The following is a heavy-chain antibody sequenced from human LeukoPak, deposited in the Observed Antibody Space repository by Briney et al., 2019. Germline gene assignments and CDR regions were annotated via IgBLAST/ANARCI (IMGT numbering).Heavy chain of an antibody. CDR3: APRGLYGLFDP. V-gene: IGHV3-23*01. CDR2: ISGSGGST. D-gene: IGHD3-10*01. J-gene: IGHJ5*02. Sequence: GGSLRLSCAASGFTFSSYWMSWVRQAPGKGLEWVSAISGSGGSTYYADSVKGRFTISRDNSKNTLYLQMNSLRAEDTAVYYCAPRGLYGLFDPWGQGTLVTVSS. CDR1: GFTFSSYW.